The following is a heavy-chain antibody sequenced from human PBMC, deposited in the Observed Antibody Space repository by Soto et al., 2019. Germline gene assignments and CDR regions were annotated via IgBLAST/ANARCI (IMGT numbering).Heavy chain of an antibody. CDR1: GFSFSNCW. CDR3: ARAIGYYGMDV. CDR2: INSDGSST. Sequence: EVQLVESGGGLVQPGGSLRLSCAASGFSFSNCWMHWVRQAPGMGLVWVSHINSDGSSTTYAESVKGRFTISRDNAKNTLYLQMNSLRAEDTAVYYCARAIGYYGMDVWGQGTTVTVSS. D-gene: IGHD3-22*01. V-gene: IGHV3-74*01. J-gene: IGHJ6*02.